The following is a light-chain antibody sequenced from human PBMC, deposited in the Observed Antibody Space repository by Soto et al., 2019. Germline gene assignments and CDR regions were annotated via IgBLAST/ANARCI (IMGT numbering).Light chain of an antibody. V-gene: IGLV2-8*01. Sequence: QSALTQPPSASGSPGQSVTISCTGTSSDVGGYNYVSWYQQHPGKAPKLMVYEVSNRPSGVPDRFSGSKSGNTASLTVSGLQAEDEAEYYCNSYAGSNNLVFGGGTKLTVL. CDR2: EVS. CDR3: NSYAGSNNLV. CDR1: SSDVGGYNY. J-gene: IGLJ2*01.